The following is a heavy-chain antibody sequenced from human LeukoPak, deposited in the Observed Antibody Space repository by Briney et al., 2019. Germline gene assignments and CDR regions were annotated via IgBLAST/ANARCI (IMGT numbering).Heavy chain of an antibody. Sequence: ASVKVSCKASGYTFTSYGISWVRQAPGQGLEWMGWISAYNGNTNYAQKLQGSVTMTTDTSTSTAYMELRSLRSDDTAVYYCARDDNFGQITGTVDYWGQGTLVTVSS. V-gene: IGHV1-18*01. CDR1: GYTFTSYG. CDR2: ISAYNGNT. D-gene: IGHD1-20*01. CDR3: ARDDNFGQITGTVDY. J-gene: IGHJ4*02.